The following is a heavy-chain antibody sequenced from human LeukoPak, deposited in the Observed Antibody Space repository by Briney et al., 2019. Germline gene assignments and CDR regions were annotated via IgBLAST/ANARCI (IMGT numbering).Heavy chain of an antibody. V-gene: IGHV3-48*02. CDR2: ISSSSDSI. Sequence: GGSLRLSCAASGFTFSSYGMNWVRQAPGKRLEWVPYISSSSDSIYYADSVKGRFTISRDNAENSLYLQMNSLRDEDTAVYYCARAMRSGYDYWGQGTLVTVSS. J-gene: IGHJ4*02. CDR3: ARAMRSGYDY. D-gene: IGHD5-12*01. CDR1: GFTFSSYG.